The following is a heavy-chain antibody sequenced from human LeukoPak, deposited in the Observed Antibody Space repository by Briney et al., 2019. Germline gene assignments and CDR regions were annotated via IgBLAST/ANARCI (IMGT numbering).Heavy chain of an antibody. J-gene: IGHJ3*02. V-gene: IGHV1-18*01. CDR1: GYTFTGYG. CDR3: VRVSSSRGKLDAFDT. D-gene: IGHD6-6*01. CDR2: TNTYNGNT. Sequence: GASVKVSCKASGYTFTGYGISWVRQAPGQELVCLGWTNTYNGNTNYAQNFQGRVTMTIDTSTNTAYMELRSLRSDDTAVYYCVRVSSSRGKLDAFDTWGQGTMVTVSS.